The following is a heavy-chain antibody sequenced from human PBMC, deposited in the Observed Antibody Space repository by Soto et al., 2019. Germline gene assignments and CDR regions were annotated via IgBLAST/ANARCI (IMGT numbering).Heavy chain of an antibody. CDR2: TYYRSKWYN. J-gene: IGHJ6*02. CDR1: GDSVSSNSAA. Sequence: SQTLSLTCAISGDSVSSNSAAWNWIRQSPSRGLEWLGRTYYRSKWYNDYAVSVKSRITINPDTSKNQFSLQLNSVTPEDTAVYYCARGVVRGYDYGYYYYYYGMDVWGQGTTVTVSS. CDR3: ARGVVRGYDYGYYYYYYGMDV. V-gene: IGHV6-1*01. D-gene: IGHD5-12*01.